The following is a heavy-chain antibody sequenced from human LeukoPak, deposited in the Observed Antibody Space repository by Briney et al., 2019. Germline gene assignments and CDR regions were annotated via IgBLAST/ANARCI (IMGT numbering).Heavy chain of an antibody. V-gene: IGHV1-8*01. CDR2: MNPNSGNT. CDR1: GYTFTSYD. J-gene: IGHJ6*04. D-gene: IGHD3-22*01. CDR3: ARSLIVVVLSTYYYYYGMDV. Sequence: ASVKVSCKASGYTFTSYDINWVRQATGQGLEWMGWMNPNSGNTGYAQKFQGRVTMTRNTSISTAYMELSSLRSEDTAVYYCARSLIVVVLSTYYYYYGMDVWGKGTTVTVSS.